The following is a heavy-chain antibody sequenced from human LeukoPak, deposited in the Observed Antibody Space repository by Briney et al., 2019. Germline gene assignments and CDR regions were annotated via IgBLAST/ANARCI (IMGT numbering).Heavy chain of an antibody. V-gene: IGHV1-46*01. J-gene: IGHJ6*02. CDR2: INPSGGST. CDR1: GGTFISYG. Sequence: ASVKVSCKASGGTFISYGISWVRQAPGQGLEWMGIINPSGGSTSYAQKFQGRVTMTRDTSTSTVYMELSSLRSEDTAVYYCAREGYYYYGMDVWGQGTTVTVSS. CDR3: AREGYYYYGMDV.